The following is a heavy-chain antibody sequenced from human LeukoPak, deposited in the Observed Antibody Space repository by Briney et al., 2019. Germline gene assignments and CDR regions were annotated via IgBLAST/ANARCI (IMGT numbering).Heavy chain of an antibody. CDR1: GGSISSYY. Sequence: SETLSLTCAVSGGSISSYYWSWIRQPPGKGLEWIGYIYYSGSTNYNPSLKSRVTISVDTSKNQFSLKLNSVSAADTAVYYCAKDEAWGRYKDWGQGTLVTVSS. CDR2: IYYSGST. V-gene: IGHV4-59*01. J-gene: IGHJ1*01. D-gene: IGHD3-16*01. CDR3: AKDEAWGRYKD.